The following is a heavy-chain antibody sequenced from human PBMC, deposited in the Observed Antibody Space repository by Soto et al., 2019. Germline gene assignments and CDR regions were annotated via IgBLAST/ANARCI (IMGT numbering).Heavy chain of an antibody. CDR2: INPNSGGT. CDR3: AREIRSGYYKYWYFDL. D-gene: IGHD3-3*01. CDR1: GYTFTGYY. V-gene: IGHV1-2*02. J-gene: IGHJ2*01. Sequence: GASVKVSCKASGYTFTGYYIHWVRQAPGQGLEWMGWINPNSGGTNYAQKFQGGVTMTRDTSINTVYMELSRLRSDDTAVYYCAREIRSGYYKYWYFDLWGRGTLVTVSS.